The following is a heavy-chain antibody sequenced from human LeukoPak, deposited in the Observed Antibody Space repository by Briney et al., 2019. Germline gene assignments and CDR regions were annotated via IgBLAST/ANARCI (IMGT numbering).Heavy chain of an antibody. CDR3: ASITTYPEGPY. Sequence: SVKVSCKASGGTFSSYAISWVRQAPGQGLEWMGRIIPIFGIANYAQKFQGRVTITADKSTSTAYMELSSLRSEVTAVYYCASITTYPEGPYWGQGTLVTVSS. D-gene: IGHD3-3*01. V-gene: IGHV1-69*04. J-gene: IGHJ4*02. CDR1: GGTFSSYA. CDR2: IIPIFGIA.